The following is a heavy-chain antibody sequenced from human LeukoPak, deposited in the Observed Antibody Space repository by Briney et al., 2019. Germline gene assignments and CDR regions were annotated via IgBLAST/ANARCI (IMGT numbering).Heavy chain of an antibody. CDR2: ISADNADT. Sequence: GVSVKVSCKPSGYTFTTNGIIRVRHAPGQGLEGMGWISADNADTNYAQKLQGRVAMTTDTSMSTAYIELRSLRYDDTAVYYCARGGWNDGWAPFDYWGQGTLVTVSS. CDR1: GYTFTTNG. J-gene: IGHJ4*02. D-gene: IGHD1-1*01. CDR3: ARGGWNDGWAPFDY. V-gene: IGHV1-18*01.